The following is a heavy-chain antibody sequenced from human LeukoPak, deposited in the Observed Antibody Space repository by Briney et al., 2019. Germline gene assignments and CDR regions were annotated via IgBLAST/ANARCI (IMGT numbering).Heavy chain of an antibody. V-gene: IGHV4-4*07. CDR1: GDSISSYY. CDR2: IYGSGST. D-gene: IGHD3-16*02. Sequence: SETLSLTCTVSGDSISSYYWSWIRQPAGKELEWIGRIYGSGSTYYNPSLKSRVTMSVDTSKNQFSLKLSSMTAADTAVYYCARGPSYTSSWFFDYWGQGTLVTVSS. J-gene: IGHJ4*02. CDR3: ARGPSYTSSWFFDY.